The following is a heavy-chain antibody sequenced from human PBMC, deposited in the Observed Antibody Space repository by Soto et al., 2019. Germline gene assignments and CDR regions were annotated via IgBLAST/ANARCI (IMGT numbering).Heavy chain of an antibody. Sequence: QAHLVQSGPEVKKPGASVKVSCKGSGYIFTSYGIAWVRQAPGQGLEWLGWISAHNGNTEYAQKYQGRVTVTTETSTTTASLQLRSLRSDDTAMYYCARGRGGDSWWQGALVTVSS. CDR1: GYIFTSYG. CDR2: ISAHNGNT. V-gene: IGHV1-18*01. CDR3: ARGRGGDS. J-gene: IGHJ4*02.